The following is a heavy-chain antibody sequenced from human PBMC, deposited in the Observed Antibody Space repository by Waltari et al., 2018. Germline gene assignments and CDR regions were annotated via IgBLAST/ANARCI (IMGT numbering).Heavy chain of an antibody. CDR2: INPKKCGT. CDR3: ARDPGPIVGAPDY. Sequence: QVQLVQSGTEVKKPGASVKVSCQASGYSFTDYHRHWVSQTPGQGREWRGWINPKKCGTVYAQNLLGRVTMTRDTAIITVYMDLSRLRSDDTAVFYCARDPGPIVGAPDYWGQGTLVTVSS. CDR1: GYSFTDYH. D-gene: IGHD1-26*01. V-gene: IGHV1-2*02. J-gene: IGHJ4*02.